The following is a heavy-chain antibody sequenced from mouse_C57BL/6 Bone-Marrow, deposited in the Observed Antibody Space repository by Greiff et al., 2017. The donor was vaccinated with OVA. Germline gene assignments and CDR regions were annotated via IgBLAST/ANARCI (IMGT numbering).Heavy chain of an antibody. D-gene: IGHD1-1*01. V-gene: IGHV5-17*01. J-gene: IGHJ1*03. CDR2: ISSGSSTI. CDR1: GFTFSDYG. Sequence: EVKLVESGGGLVKPGGSLKLSCAASGFTFSDYGMHWVRQAPEKGLEWVAYISSGSSTIYYADTVKGRFTISRDNAKNTLFLQMTSLRSEDTAMYYCARSYYTYWYFDVWGTGTTVTVYS. CDR3: ARSYYTYWYFDV.